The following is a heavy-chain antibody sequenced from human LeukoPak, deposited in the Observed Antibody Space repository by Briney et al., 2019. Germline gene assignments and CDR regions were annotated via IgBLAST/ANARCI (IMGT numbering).Heavy chain of an antibody. J-gene: IGHJ4*02. CDR1: GFTFSRNA. Sequence: GGSLRLSCTASGFTFSRNAMSWVRQAPGKGLEWVSSISYTGTYIYYADSVKGRFTISRDNAQNSLYLQMNSLRAEDTAIYYCVRDRGTYRPIDYWGQGTLVTVSS. D-gene: IGHD1-26*01. CDR3: VRDRGTYRPIDY. CDR2: ISYTGTYI. V-gene: IGHV3-21*04.